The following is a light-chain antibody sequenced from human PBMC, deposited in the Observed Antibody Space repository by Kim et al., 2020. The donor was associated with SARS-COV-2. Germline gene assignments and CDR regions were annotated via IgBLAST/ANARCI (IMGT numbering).Light chain of an antibody. CDR3: QQSYSTRIT. CDR1: QSISSY. Sequence: ASVGDRVTITGRASQSISSYLNWYQQKPGKAPKLLIYAASSLQSGVPSRFSGSGSGTDFTLTISSLQPEDFATYYCQQSYSTRITFGPGTKVDIK. V-gene: IGKV1-39*01. J-gene: IGKJ3*01. CDR2: AAS.